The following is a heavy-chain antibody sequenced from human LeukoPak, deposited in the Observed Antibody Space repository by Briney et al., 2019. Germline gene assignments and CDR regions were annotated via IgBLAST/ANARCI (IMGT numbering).Heavy chain of an antibody. CDR3: AKGGSDYGNYGYSFDY. V-gene: IGHV3-23*01. Sequence: GGSLRLSCAASVFTFSSYAMSWVRQAPGKGLDWVSAISGSRGSTYYADSVKGRFTISRDNSKNTLYLQMNSLRAEDTAVYYCAKGGSDYGNYGYSFDYWGQGTLVTVSS. D-gene: IGHD4-11*01. J-gene: IGHJ4*02. CDR1: VFTFSSYA. CDR2: ISGSRGST.